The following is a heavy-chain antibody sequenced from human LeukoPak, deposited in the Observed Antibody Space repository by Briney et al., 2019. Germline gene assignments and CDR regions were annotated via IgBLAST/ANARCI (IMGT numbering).Heavy chain of an antibody. Sequence: GGSLRLSCAASGFTVSSNYMSWVRQAPGKGLGWVSVIYSGGSTYYADSVKGRFTISRDNSKNTLYLQMNSLRAEDTAVYYCARDRKVGATEYDYWGQGTLVTVSS. CDR1: GFTVSSNY. D-gene: IGHD1-26*01. CDR2: IYSGGST. V-gene: IGHV3-53*01. CDR3: ARDRKVGATEYDY. J-gene: IGHJ4*02.